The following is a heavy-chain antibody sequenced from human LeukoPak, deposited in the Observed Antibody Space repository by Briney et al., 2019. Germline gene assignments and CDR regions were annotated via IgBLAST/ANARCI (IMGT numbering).Heavy chain of an antibody. J-gene: IGHJ4*02. D-gene: IGHD1-1*01. V-gene: IGHV4-31*03. Sequence: SQTLSLTCTVSGASISSGGYFWGWIRQHPWEGLEWMGYFFYSGSTYYNPSLKSRVTISVDTSKNQISLKLSSVAAADTAVYYCARTPGSAYNAYDFDYWGQGTLVTVSS. CDR1: GASISSGGYF. CDR2: FFYSGST. CDR3: ARTPGSAYNAYDFDY.